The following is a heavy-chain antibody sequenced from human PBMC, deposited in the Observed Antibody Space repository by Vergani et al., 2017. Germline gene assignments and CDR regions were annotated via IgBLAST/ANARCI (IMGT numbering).Heavy chain of an antibody. Sequence: EVQLVQSGAEVKKPGESLKISCKGSGYSFTSYWIGWVRQMPGKGLEWMGIIYPGDSDTRYSPSFQGQVTISADKSISTAYLQWSSLKASDTAMYYWSRQYLTYYYDSSGYPPPGWFDPWGQGTLVTVSS. D-gene: IGHD3-22*01. CDR3: SRQYLTYYYDSSGYPPPGWFDP. CDR2: IYPGDSDT. J-gene: IGHJ5*02. CDR1: GYSFTSYW. V-gene: IGHV5-51*01.